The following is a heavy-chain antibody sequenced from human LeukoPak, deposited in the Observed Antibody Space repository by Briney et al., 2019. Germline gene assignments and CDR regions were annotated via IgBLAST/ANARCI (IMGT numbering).Heavy chain of an antibody. CDR1: GFTFSSYA. D-gene: IGHD3-16*02. CDR3: ATLGELSLGGDY. J-gene: IGHJ4*02. CDR2: ISYDGSNK. V-gene: IGHV3-30-3*01. Sequence: PGRSLRLSCAASGFTFSSYAMHWVRQAPGKGLEWVAVISYDGSNKYYADSVKGRFTISRDNSKNTLYLQMNSLRAEDTAVYYCATLGELSLGGDYWGQGTLVTVSS.